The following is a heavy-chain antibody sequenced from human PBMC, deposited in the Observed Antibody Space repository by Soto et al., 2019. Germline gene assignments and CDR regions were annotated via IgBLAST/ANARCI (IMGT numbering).Heavy chain of an antibody. CDR2: ISGSGGST. V-gene: IGHV3-23*01. CDR1: GFTFSSYA. CDR3: AKSYVGHHYYYYYMDV. Sequence: GGSLRLSCAASGFTFSSYAMSWVRQAPGKGLEWVSAISGSGGSTYYADSVKGRFTISRDNSKNTLYLQMNSLRAEDTAVYYCAKSYVGHHYYYYYMDVWGKGTTVTVSS. D-gene: IGHD3-10*02. J-gene: IGHJ6*03.